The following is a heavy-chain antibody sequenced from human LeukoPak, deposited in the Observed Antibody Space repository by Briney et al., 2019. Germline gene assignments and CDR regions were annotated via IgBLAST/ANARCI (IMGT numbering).Heavy chain of an antibody. CDR2: IIPIFGTA. J-gene: IGHJ5*02. Sequence: GASVKVSCKASGYTFTGYYMHWVRQAPGQGLEWMGGIIPIFGTANYAQKFQGRVTITTDESTSTAYMELSSLRSEDAAVYYCARGGGSYNWFDPWGQGTLVTVSS. D-gene: IGHD1-26*01. CDR1: GYTFTGYY. CDR3: ARGGGSYNWFDP. V-gene: IGHV1-69*05.